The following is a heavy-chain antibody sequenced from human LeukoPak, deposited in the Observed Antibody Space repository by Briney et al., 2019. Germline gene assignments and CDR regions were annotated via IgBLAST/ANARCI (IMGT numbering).Heavy chain of an antibody. Sequence: NPSETLSLTCTVSGYSISSGYYWGWIRQPPGKGLEWIGTVYHSGSTDYNPSLKSRVTVSVDTTKNQFSLKLSSVTAADTAVYYCARHRSGYDSFDYWGQGTLVTVSS. CDR2: VYHSGST. V-gene: IGHV4-38-2*02. CDR3: ARHRSGYDSFDY. CDR1: GYSISSGYY. J-gene: IGHJ4*02. D-gene: IGHD5-12*01.